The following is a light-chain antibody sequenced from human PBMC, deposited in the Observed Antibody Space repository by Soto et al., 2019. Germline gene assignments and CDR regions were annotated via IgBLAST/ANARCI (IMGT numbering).Light chain of an antibody. J-gene: IGLJ3*02. V-gene: IGLV2-23*03. CDR3: CSYAYSSTIWV. CDR1: SSDVGSYTL. CDR2: EGS. Sequence: QSALTQPASVSGSPGQSITISCTGTSSDVGSYTLVSWYQQHPGKAPKLMIYEGSKRPSGVSNRFSGSKYGNTASRTISGLQAEDEVDYYCCSYAYSSTIWVFCGGTNLSVL.